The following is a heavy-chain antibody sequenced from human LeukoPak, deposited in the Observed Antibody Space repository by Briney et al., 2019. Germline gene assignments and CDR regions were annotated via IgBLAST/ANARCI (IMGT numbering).Heavy chain of an antibody. V-gene: IGHV4-39*01. J-gene: IGHJ4*02. D-gene: IGHD2-15*01. CDR2: IYYSGST. Sequence: SETLSLTCTVSGGSIRSSIYYWGWIRQPPGKGLEWIGSIYYSGSTYYNPSLKSRVTISVDTSKNQFSLKVRSVTAADTAVYYCASQGGCSSGTCYSRIDYWGQGTLVTVSS. CDR1: GGSIRSSIYY. CDR3: ASQGGCSSGTCYSRIDY.